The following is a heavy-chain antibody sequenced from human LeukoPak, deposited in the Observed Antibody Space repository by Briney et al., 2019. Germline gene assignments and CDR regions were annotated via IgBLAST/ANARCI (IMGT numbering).Heavy chain of an antibody. D-gene: IGHD6-13*01. Sequence: SETLSLTCTVSGDSISNYYWTWVRQSPGKGLEWIGYIYSSGSANYSPSLKSRVTMSIDMSKNQFSLNLRSVTAADTAVYYCAREGTLIAAGGFDYWGQGTLVTVSS. CDR1: GDSISNYY. V-gene: IGHV4-59*01. CDR2: IYSSGSA. J-gene: IGHJ4*02. CDR3: AREGTLIAAGGFDY.